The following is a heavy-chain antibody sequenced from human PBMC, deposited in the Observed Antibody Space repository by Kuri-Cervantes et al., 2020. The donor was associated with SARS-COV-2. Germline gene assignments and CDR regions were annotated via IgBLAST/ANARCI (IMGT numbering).Heavy chain of an antibody. CDR1: GDSASNNSAA. CDR3: SGTYYGRDY. D-gene: IGHD3-10*01. J-gene: IGHJ4*02. Sequence: SETLSLTCAISGDSASNNSAAWNWNSQAPSIGLEWLGRTYYRSKWYNDYAVSVKIRITINPDTSKNQFSLQLNSVTPEDTAVYYCSGTYYGRDYWGQGTLVTVSS. V-gene: IGHV6-1*01. CDR2: TYYRSKWYN.